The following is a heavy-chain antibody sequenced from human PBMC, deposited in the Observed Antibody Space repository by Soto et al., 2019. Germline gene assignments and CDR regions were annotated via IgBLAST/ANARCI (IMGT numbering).Heavy chain of an antibody. J-gene: IGHJ4*02. CDR2: ISYDGSNK. D-gene: IGHD6-13*01. V-gene: IGHV3-30*18. CDR3: AKDLRSSSSWYSLFDY. Sequence: GGSLRLSCAASGFTFSSYGMHWVRQAPGKGLEWVAVISYDGSNKYYADSVKGRFTISRDNSKNTLYLQMNSLRAEDTAVYYCAKDLRSSSSWYSLFDYWGQGTLVTVS. CDR1: GFTFSSYG.